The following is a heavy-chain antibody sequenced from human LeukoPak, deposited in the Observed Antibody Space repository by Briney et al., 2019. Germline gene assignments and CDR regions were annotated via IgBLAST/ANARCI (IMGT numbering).Heavy chain of an antibody. CDR3: ARYGPMVGLES. Sequence: PSETLSLTCTVSGGSISSYYWSWIRQPPGKGLEWIGYIYYSGSTNYNLSLKSRVTISVDTSKNQFSLKLSSVTAADTAVYYCARYGPMVGLESWGQGTLVTVSS. J-gene: IGHJ4*02. CDR2: IYYSGST. D-gene: IGHD3-10*02. CDR1: GGSISSYY. V-gene: IGHV4-59*08.